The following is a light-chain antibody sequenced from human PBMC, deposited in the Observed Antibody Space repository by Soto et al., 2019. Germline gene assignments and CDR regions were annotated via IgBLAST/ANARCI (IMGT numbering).Light chain of an antibody. V-gene: IGKV1-39*01. Sequence: DIQMTQSPSSLSASVGDRVTITCRASQSVSSYLNWYQQKPGKAPKLLIYDASSLDSGVPSRFSGSGSGTEFTLTISSLQPDDFATYYCQQSYNCPVTFGQGTKVDIK. CDR3: QQSYNCPVT. J-gene: IGKJ1*01. CDR2: DAS. CDR1: QSVSSY.